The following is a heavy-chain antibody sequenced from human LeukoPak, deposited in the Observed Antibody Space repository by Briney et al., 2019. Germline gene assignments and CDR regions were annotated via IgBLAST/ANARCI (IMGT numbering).Heavy chain of an antibody. CDR2: IKQDGSEK. Sequence: GGSLRLSCAASGFTFSSYWMSWVRQAPGKGLEWVANIKQDGSEKYYVDSVKGRFTISRDNAKNSLYLQMNSLRAEDTAVYFCAKDYTSNWYDAFDIWGQGTMVTVSS. CDR3: AKDYTSNWYDAFDI. J-gene: IGHJ3*02. V-gene: IGHV3-7*05. D-gene: IGHD6-13*01. CDR1: GFTFSSYW.